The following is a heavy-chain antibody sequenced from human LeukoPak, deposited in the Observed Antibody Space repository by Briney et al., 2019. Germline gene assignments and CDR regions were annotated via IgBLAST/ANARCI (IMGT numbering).Heavy chain of an antibody. J-gene: IGHJ6*03. Sequence: SVKVSCKASVGTFSSYAISWVRQAPGQGLEWMGGTIPIFGTANYAQKFQGRVTITTDESTSTAYMELSSLRSEDTAVYYCARSSPAVVRDYYMDVWGKGTTVTVSS. CDR1: VGTFSSYA. V-gene: IGHV1-69*05. CDR2: TIPIFGTA. D-gene: IGHD6-6*01. CDR3: ARSSPAVVRDYYMDV.